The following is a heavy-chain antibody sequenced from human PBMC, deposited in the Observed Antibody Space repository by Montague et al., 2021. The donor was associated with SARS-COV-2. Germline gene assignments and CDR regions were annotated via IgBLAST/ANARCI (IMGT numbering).Heavy chain of an antibody. CDR2: IYSGGST. D-gene: IGHD6-13*01. Sequence: SLRLSCAASGFTVSSNYMSWVRQAPGKGLEWVSVIYSGGSTYYAXSVKGLFTISRDNSKNTLYLQMNSLRAEDTAVYYCARGGHSSSWYYYYGMDVWGQGTTVTVSS. V-gene: IGHV3-53*01. CDR1: GFTVSSNY. J-gene: IGHJ6*02. CDR3: ARGGHSSSWYYYYGMDV.